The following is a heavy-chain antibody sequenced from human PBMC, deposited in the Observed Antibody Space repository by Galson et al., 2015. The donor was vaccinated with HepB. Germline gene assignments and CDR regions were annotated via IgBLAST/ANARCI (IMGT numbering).Heavy chain of an antibody. CDR2: IWYDGSNK. Sequence: SLRLSCAASGFTFSSYGMHWVRQAPGKGLEWVAVIWYDGSNKCYADSVKGRFTISRDNSKNTLYLQMNSLRAEDTAVYYCARDINYGDSFLGYWGQGTLVTVSS. CDR3: ARDINYGDSFLGY. J-gene: IGHJ4*02. CDR1: GFTFSSYG. D-gene: IGHD4-17*01. V-gene: IGHV3-33*01.